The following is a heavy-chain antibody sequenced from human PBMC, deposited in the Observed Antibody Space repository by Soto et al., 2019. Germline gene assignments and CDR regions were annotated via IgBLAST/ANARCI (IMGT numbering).Heavy chain of an antibody. D-gene: IGHD6-6*01. CDR3: AHRRDSSSSVDY. J-gene: IGHJ4*02. CDR2: MNPNSGHT. Sequence: ASVKVSCKASGYTFSSFDINWVRQATGQGLEWMGWMNPNSGHTGYAQKFQGRVTITKDTSKNQVVLTMTNMDPVDTATYYCAHRRDSSSSVDYWGQGTLVTVSS. CDR1: GYTFSSFD. V-gene: IGHV1-8*01.